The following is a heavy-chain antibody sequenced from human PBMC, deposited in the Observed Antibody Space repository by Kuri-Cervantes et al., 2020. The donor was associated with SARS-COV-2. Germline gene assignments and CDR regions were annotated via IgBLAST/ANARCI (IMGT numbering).Heavy chain of an antibody. D-gene: IGHD3-10*01. CDR3: AKTTMFRGVLDY. J-gene: IGHJ4*02. CDR1: EFTFSSYE. Sequence: GGSLRLSCVASEFTFSSYEMNWVRQAPGKGREWVSYISNSVSSIDYADSVKGRFTISRDNAKNSLYLQINSLRAEDTAVYYGAKTTMFRGVLDYWGQGTLVTVSS. CDR2: ISNSVSSI. V-gene: IGHV3-48*03.